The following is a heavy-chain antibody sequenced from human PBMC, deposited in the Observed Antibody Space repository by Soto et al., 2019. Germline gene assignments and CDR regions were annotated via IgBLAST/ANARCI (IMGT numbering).Heavy chain of an antibody. CDR3: ARDGLWSGYLD. CDR2: IKQDGSEK. J-gene: IGHJ4*02. V-gene: IGHV3-7*05. Sequence: GSLRLSCAASGFTFSSYWMSWVRQAPGKGLEWVANIKQDGSEKYYVDYVKGRFSMSRDNGKNSLYLQMNSLRAEDTAVFYCARDGLWSGYLDWGQGTLVTVSS. D-gene: IGHD3-3*01. CDR1: GFTFSSYW.